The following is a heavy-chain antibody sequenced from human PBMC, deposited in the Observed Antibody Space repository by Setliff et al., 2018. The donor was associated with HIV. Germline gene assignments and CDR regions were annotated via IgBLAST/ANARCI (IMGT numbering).Heavy chain of an antibody. CDR1: GDSIKSHH. V-gene: IGHV4-4*09. D-gene: IGHD4-4*01. CDR3: ARQLDYTNGRYFDY. J-gene: IGHJ4*02. CDR2: TDASGDT. Sequence: SLTCTVSGDSIKSHHWSWIRQPAGKGLEWLAYTDASGDTNYNPSLRGRVIISLDTSNNQFSLNLNSVTAADTAVYYCARQLDYTNGRYFDYWGPVTLVTVSS.